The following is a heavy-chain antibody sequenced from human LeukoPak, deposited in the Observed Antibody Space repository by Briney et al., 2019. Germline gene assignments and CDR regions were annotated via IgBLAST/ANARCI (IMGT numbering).Heavy chain of an antibody. Sequence: PGGSLRLSCAASGFTFSSYWMSWVRQAPGKGLEWVANIKKDGSEKYYGDSVKGRFTISRDNAKNSLYLQMNSLRAEDTAVYYCARDLDYDFWSGYLDYWGQGTLVTVSS. CDR1: GFTFSSYW. CDR3: ARDLDYDFWSGYLDY. J-gene: IGHJ4*02. D-gene: IGHD3-3*01. CDR2: IKKDGSEK. V-gene: IGHV3-7*01.